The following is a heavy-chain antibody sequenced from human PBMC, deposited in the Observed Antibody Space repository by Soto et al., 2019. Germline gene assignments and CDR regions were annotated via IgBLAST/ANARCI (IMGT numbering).Heavy chain of an antibody. D-gene: IGHD6-13*01. CDR2: ISAYNGNT. CDR3: AREKRNVGMAAAGPDY. V-gene: IGHV1-18*04. J-gene: IGHJ4*02. CDR1: GYTFTSYG. Sequence: ASVKVSCKASGYTFTSYGISWVRQAPGQGLEWMGWISAYNGNTNYAQKRQGRVTMTTDTSTSTAYMELRSLRPDDTAVYYCAREKRNVGMAAAGPDYWGQGTLVTVSS.